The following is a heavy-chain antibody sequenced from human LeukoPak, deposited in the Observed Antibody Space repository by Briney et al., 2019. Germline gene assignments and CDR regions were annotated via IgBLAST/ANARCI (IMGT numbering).Heavy chain of an antibody. D-gene: IGHD3-10*01. CDR3: ARGYGAGSYHDAFDI. CDR1: GFTFSSYW. J-gene: IGHJ3*02. CDR2: INSDGSST. Sequence: GGSLRLSCAASGFTFSSYWMHWVRQAPGKGLVWVSRINSDGSSTSYADSVKGRFTISRDNAKNTLYLQMNSLRAEDTAVYYCARGYGAGSYHDAFDIRGQGTMVTVSS. V-gene: IGHV3-74*01.